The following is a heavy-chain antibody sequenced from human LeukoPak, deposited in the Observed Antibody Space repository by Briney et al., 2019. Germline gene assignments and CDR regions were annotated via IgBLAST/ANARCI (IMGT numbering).Heavy chain of an antibody. D-gene: IGHD7-27*01. V-gene: IGHV3-23*01. Sequence: GGSLRLSCAASGFTFSSYTMSWVRQAPGKGLEWVSTITTSDGNTYYADSVKGRFTVSRDNSKNTLLLQMNSLRAEDTAVYYCAKDGGLWVSAHWGDSWGRGTLVTFSS. CDR1: GFTFSSYT. CDR2: ITTSDGNT. J-gene: IGHJ4*02. CDR3: AKDGGLWVSAHWGDS.